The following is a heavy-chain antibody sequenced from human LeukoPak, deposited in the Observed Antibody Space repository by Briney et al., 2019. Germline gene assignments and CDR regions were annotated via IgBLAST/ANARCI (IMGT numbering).Heavy chain of an antibody. V-gene: IGHV3-15*01. CDR2: IKSKTDGGTT. D-gene: IGHD3-22*01. CDR1: GFTFSSYA. Sequence: GGSLRLSCAASGFTFSSYAMSWVRQAPGKGLEWVGRIKSKTDGGTTDYAAPVKGRFTISRDDSKNTLYLQMNSLKTEDTAVYYCTTRDYYDSSGTVDYWGQGTLVTVSS. CDR3: TTRDYYDSSGTVDY. J-gene: IGHJ4*02.